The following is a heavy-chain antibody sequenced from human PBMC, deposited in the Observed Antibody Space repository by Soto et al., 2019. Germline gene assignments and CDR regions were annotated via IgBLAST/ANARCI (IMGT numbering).Heavy chain of an antibody. Sequence: ASVKVSCKASRYTSTGYTIHWVRQAPGQGLEWMASINTANGNTEYSHKFQGRVTVTRDTPASTAFMDLSSLTSDDTAVYYCAVGGYTFSPWVPFDYWGQGTLVTVSS. CDR3: AVGGYTFSPWVPFDY. V-gene: IGHV1-3*04. CDR1: RYTSTGYT. CDR2: INTANGNT. J-gene: IGHJ4*02. D-gene: IGHD5-18*01.